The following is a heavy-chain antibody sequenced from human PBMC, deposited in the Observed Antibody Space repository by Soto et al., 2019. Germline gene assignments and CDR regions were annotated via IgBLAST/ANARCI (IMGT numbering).Heavy chain of an antibody. J-gene: IGHJ4*02. CDR3: ARGSLVPAAMPVDY. Sequence: PSETLSLTCTVSGGSISSSGYYWSWIRQHPGKGLEWIGYIYYSGSTYYNPSLKSRVTISVDTSKNQFSLKLSSVTAADTAVYYCARGSLVPAAMPVDYWGQGTLVTVSS. D-gene: IGHD2-2*01. CDR1: GGSISSSGYY. CDR2: IYYSGST. V-gene: IGHV4-31*03.